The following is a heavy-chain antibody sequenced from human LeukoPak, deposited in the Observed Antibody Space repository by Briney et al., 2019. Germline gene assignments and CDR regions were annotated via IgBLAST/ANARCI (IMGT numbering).Heavy chain of an antibody. CDR3: ARFTTVTTSWYFDL. CDR1: GFTFSSYW. Sequence: GGSLRLSCAASGFTFSSYWMHWVRQAPGKGLVWVSHINIDGSSTSYADSVKGRFTISRDNSKNTLYLQMNSLRAEDTAVYYCARFTTVTTSWYFDLWGRGTLVTVSS. V-gene: IGHV3-74*01. J-gene: IGHJ2*01. CDR2: INIDGSST. D-gene: IGHD4-17*01.